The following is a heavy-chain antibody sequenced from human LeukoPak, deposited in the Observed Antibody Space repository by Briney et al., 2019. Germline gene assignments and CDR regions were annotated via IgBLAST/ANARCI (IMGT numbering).Heavy chain of an antibody. J-gene: IGHJ6*04. CDR3: ARDRSGSDYGMDV. Sequence: GGSLRLSCAASGFTFSSYSMNWVRQAPGKGLEWVSSISSSSSYIYYADSVKGRFTISRDNAKNSQYLQMNSLRAEDTAVYYCARDRSGSDYGMDVWGKGTTVTVSS. D-gene: IGHD3-10*01. CDR2: ISSSSSYI. CDR1: GFTFSSYS. V-gene: IGHV3-21*01.